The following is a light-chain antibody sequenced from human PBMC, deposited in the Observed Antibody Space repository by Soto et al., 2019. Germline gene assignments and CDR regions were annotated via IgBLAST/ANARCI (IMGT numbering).Light chain of an antibody. CDR2: EVS. J-gene: IGLJ3*02. CDR1: SSDVGGYNY. Sequence: QSALTQPASVSGSPGQSITISCTGTSSDVGGYNYVSWYQQHPGKAPKLMIYEVSNRPSGVSNRFSGSKSGNTASLTISGLQAADEADYYCSRYKSSSTPWVFGGGTKVTVL. CDR3: SRYKSSSTPWV. V-gene: IGLV2-14*01.